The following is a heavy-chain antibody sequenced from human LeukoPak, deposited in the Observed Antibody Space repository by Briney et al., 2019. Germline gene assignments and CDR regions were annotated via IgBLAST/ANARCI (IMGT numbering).Heavy chain of an antibody. V-gene: IGHV3-53*05. Sequence: SGGSLRLSCAASGSTVTTNYMTWVRQAPGKGLEWVSVIYSDGSTYYADSVRGRFTISRDNSKNTLYLQMNSLRAEDTAVYYCAMKAVPRPRLHDAFDFWGQGTVVSVSS. J-gene: IGHJ3*01. CDR1: GSTVTTNY. CDR3: AMKAVPRPRLHDAFDF. D-gene: IGHD5-24*01. CDR2: IYSDGST.